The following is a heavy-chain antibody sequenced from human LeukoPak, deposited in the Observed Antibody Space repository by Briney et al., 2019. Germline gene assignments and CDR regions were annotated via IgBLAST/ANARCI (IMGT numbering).Heavy chain of an antibody. CDR3: ARSNNDGDYLGVGFDY. V-gene: IGHV7-4-1*02. CDR1: GYTFTSYA. D-gene: IGHD4-17*01. Sequence: EASVKVSCKASGYTFTSYAMNWVRQAPGQGLEWMRWINTNTGNPTYAQGFTGRFVFSLDTSVSTAYLQISSLQAEDTAVYYCARSNNDGDYLGVGFDYWGQGTLVTVSS. CDR2: INTNTGNP. J-gene: IGHJ4*02.